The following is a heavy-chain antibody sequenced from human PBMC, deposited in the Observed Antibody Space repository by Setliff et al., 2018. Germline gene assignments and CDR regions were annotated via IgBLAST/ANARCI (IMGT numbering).Heavy chain of an antibody. D-gene: IGHD3-10*01. V-gene: IGHV3-74*01. J-gene: IGHJ3*02. CDR3: ARMGSYYALEI. Sequence: GGSLSLSCAGSGFSFSTSWIHWVRQAPGKGLVWVSRVSSDGNDSNYAASVKGRFTISRDDAKNTVYLQMNSLRAEDTAIYYCARMGSYYALEIWGRGTMVTVSS. CDR1: GFSFSTSW. CDR2: VSSDGNDS.